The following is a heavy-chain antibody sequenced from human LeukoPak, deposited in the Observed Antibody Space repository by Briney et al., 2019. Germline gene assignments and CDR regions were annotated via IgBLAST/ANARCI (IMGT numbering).Heavy chain of an antibody. V-gene: IGHV3-48*01. CDR1: GFVFNAYS. CDR3: ARDHPHGSGWGLDF. J-gene: IGHJ4*02. D-gene: IGHD6-19*01. Sequence: GGSLRLSCAASGFVFNAYSMHWVRQAPGKGLEWISYISFSSGTIYYGDSVKGRFTISRDNAKSSLYLQMNSLRPEDTAVYYCARDHPHGSGWGLDFWGRGTLVTVSS. CDR2: ISFSSGTI.